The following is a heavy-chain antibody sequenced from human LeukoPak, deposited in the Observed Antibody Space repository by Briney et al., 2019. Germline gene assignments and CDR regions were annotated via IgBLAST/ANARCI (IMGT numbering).Heavy chain of an antibody. J-gene: IGHJ4*02. Sequence: PSETLSLTCTVSGYCISSGYYWGWIRQPPGKGLEWIGNIYPSGTTYYNPSLKTRVTISVDTSKNQFSLKLSSVTAADTAVYYCARPYDYDSSGYPFDYWGQGTLVTVSS. D-gene: IGHD3-22*01. CDR1: GYCISSGYY. V-gene: IGHV4-38-2*02. CDR3: ARPYDYDSSGYPFDY. CDR2: IYPSGTT.